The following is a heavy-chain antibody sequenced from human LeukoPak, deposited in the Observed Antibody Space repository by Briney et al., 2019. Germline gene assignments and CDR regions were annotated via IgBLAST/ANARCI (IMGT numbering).Heavy chain of an antibody. Sequence: SETLSLTCTVSGGSISSYYWSWIRQPPGKGLEWIGYIYYSGSTNYNPTLKSRVTISVDTSKNQFSLKLSSVTAADTAVYYCAREGTGWYYFDFWGQGTLVTVSS. J-gene: IGHJ4*02. CDR3: AREGTGWYYFDF. D-gene: IGHD6-19*01. V-gene: IGHV4-59*01. CDR2: IYYSGST. CDR1: GGSISSYY.